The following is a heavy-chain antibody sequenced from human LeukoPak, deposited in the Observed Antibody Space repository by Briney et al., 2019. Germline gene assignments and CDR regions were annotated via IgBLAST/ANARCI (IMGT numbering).Heavy chain of an antibody. CDR2: IYYSGST. J-gene: IGHJ4*02. Sequence: PSETLSLTCTVSGGSISSSSYYWGWIRQPPGKGLEWIGSIYYSGSTYYNPSLKGRVTISVDTSKNQFSLKLSSVTAADTAVYYCATFTYYDFWSGYPAEDYWGQGTLVTVSS. V-gene: IGHV4-39*01. D-gene: IGHD3-3*01. CDR3: ATFTYYDFWSGYPAEDY. CDR1: GGSISSSSYY.